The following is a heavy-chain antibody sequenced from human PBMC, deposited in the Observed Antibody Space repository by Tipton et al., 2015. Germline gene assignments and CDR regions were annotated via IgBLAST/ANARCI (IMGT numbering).Heavy chain of an antibody. V-gene: IGHV3-7*01. CDR2: IKQDGSAK. Sequence: GSLRLSCEASHFPFNTYGMHWVRQGPGKGLEWVANIKQDGSAKYYVGSVKGRFSISRDNAKNSLYLQMDSLTAEDTAVYYCGRSSGNYYGGNYWGQGTLVTVSS. CDR3: GRSSGNYYGGNY. D-gene: IGHD1-26*01. CDR1: HFPFNTYG. J-gene: IGHJ4*02.